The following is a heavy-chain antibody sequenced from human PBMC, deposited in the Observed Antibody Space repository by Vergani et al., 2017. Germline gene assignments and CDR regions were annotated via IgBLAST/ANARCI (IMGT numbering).Heavy chain of an antibody. D-gene: IGHD3-10*01. Sequence: QVQLQESGPGLVKPSETLSLTCAVSGYSISSGYYWGWIRQPPGKGLEWIGSIDHSGSTYYNQSLKCRVTISVDTSKNQFSLKLSSVTAADTAVYYCARVGVRGVPFDYWGQGTLVTVSS. CDR3: ARVGVRGVPFDY. CDR2: IDHSGST. V-gene: IGHV4-38-2*01. CDR1: GYSISSGYY. J-gene: IGHJ4*02.